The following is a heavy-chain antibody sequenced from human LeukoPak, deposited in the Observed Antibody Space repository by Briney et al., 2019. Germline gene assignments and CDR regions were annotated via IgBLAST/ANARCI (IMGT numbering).Heavy chain of an antibody. CDR1: GFSFNTYW. J-gene: IGHJ4*02. CDR3: ARGSWRGNFDY. V-gene: IGHV3-74*01. Sequence: GGSLRLSCAASGFSFNTYWMYWVRQVPGKGLMWVSRIQSDGSSTSYADSVKGRFTISRDNAKNTLYLQMNNLRAEDTAVYYCARGSWRGNFDYWGQGTLVTVSS. CDR2: IQSDGSST. D-gene: IGHD2-15*01.